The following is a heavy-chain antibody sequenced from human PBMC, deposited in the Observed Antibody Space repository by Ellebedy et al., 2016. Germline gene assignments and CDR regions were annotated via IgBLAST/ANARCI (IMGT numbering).Heavy chain of an antibody. V-gene: IGHV4-34*01. CDR1: GGSFSGYY. Sequence: SETLSLTXAVYGGSFSGYYWSWIRQPPGKGLEWIGEINHSGSTNYNPSLKSRVTISVDTSKNQFSLKLSSVTAADTAVYYCARGGDSSGYYSYYYYYYMDVWGKGTTVTVSS. J-gene: IGHJ6*03. CDR3: ARGGDSSGYYSYYYYYYMDV. CDR2: INHSGST. D-gene: IGHD3-22*01.